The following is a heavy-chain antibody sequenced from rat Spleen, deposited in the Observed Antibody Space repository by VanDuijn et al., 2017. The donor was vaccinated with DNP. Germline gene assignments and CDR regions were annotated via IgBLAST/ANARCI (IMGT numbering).Heavy chain of an antibody. CDR2: ISIRGTRT. J-gene: IGHJ3*01. CDR3: VRQRVMYTTATGFAY. Sequence: EVQLVESGGDLVQPGRSLKLSCVASGFTFNNYWMTWIRQVPGKGLEWVATISIRGTRTSYPDSVKGRFTISRDNSKSSLYLHMSSLRSEDTATYYCVRQRVMYTTATGFAYWGQGTLVSVSS. D-gene: IGHD1-6*01. V-gene: IGHV5-31*01. CDR1: GFTFNNYW.